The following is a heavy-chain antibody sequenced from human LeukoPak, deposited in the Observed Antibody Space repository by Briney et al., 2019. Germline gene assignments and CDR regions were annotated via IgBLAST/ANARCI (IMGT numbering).Heavy chain of an antibody. D-gene: IGHD3-3*01. CDR2: ISSDSTI. CDR1: GFTFSNYD. V-gene: IGHV3-48*03. CDR3: AGGVVMPY. J-gene: IGHJ4*02. Sequence: QTGGSLRLSCAASGFTFSNYDMNWVRQAPGKGLEWVSHISSDSTIYYADSVKGRFTISRDNAKNSLYLQMNSLRAEDTAVYYCAGGVVMPYWGRGTLVTVSS.